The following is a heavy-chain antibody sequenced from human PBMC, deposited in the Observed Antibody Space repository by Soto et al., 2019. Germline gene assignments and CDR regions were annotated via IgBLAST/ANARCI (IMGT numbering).Heavy chain of an antibody. V-gene: IGHV3-7*03. Sequence: GGSLRLSCAASGFSFSSYWMTWVRQAPGKGLEWVANIKQDGREKYYVASVKGRFTIPRDNGKNLLYLQMDSLTADDTAVYYCAGDGVRNGAYNGWLDPWGQGTLVTVSS. CDR2: IKQDGREK. J-gene: IGHJ5*02. CDR3: AGDGVRNGAYNGWLDP. CDR1: GFSFSSYW. D-gene: IGHD3-16*01.